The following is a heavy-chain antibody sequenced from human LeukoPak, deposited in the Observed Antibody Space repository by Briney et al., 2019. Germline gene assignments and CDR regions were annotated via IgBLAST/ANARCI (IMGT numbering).Heavy chain of an antibody. J-gene: IGHJ3*02. V-gene: IGHV4-61*02. D-gene: IGHD3-22*01. CDR1: GDSISSDDYY. CDR2: ISSSGST. CDR3: ARGPYSYDSSGAFDI. Sequence: PSETLSLTCTVSGDSISSDDYYWSWIRQPAGKGLEWIGRISSSGSTNYNPSLKSRVTISVDTSKNQFSLKLSSVTAADTAVYFCARGPYSYDSSGAFDIWGQGTMVTVSS.